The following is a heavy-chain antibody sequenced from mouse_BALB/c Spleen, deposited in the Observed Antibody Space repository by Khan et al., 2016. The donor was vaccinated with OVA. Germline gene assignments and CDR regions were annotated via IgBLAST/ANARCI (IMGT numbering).Heavy chain of an antibody. CDR1: GFSLTSYG. CDR2: IWAGGST. D-gene: IGHD1-3*01. Sequence: QVQLKESGPGLVAPSQSLSITCTVSGFSLTSYGVHWVRQPPGKGLEWLGVIWAGGSTHYNSALMSRLSISKDNSKSQVFLKMNSMQTEETAMYYCARLEDIWGQGTTLTVSS. J-gene: IGHJ2*01. CDR3: ARLEDI. V-gene: IGHV2-9*02.